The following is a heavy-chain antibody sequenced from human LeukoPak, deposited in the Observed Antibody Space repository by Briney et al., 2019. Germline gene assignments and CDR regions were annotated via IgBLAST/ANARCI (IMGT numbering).Heavy chain of an antibody. CDR1: GVTLSSYA. J-gene: IGHJ3*02. Sequence: GGSLRLSCAASGVTLSSYAMHWVRQAPGKGLEWVAVISYDGSNKYYADSVKGRFTISRDNSKNTLYLQMNSLRAEDTAVYYCARDFPLQEDAFDIWGQGTMVTVSS. CDR2: ISYDGSNK. V-gene: IGHV3-30-3*01. CDR3: ARDFPLQEDAFDI. D-gene: IGHD5-24*01.